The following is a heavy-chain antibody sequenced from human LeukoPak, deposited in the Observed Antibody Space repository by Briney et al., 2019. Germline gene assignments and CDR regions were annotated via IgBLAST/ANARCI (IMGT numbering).Heavy chain of an antibody. D-gene: IGHD6-13*01. Sequence: GGSLRLSCAASGLTFSSYSMNWVRQAPGKGLEWVSSISSSSSYIYYADSVKGRFTISRVNAKNSLYLQMHSLRAEDTAVYYCASSERIAAAGIWFDPWGQGTLVTVSS. V-gene: IGHV3-21*01. CDR3: ASSERIAAAGIWFDP. CDR2: ISSSSSYI. CDR1: GLTFSSYS. J-gene: IGHJ5*02.